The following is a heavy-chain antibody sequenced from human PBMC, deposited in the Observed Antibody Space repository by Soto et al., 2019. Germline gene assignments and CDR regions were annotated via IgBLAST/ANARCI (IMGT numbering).Heavy chain of an antibody. CDR1: GFTFDDYT. Sequence: GGSLRLSCAASGFTFDDYTMHWVRQAPGKGLEWVSLISWDGGSTYYADSVKGRFTISGDNSKNTLYLQMNSLRAEDTAVYYCAREGIRSPLYYWGQGTLVTVSS. D-gene: IGHD4-17*01. V-gene: IGHV3-43*01. J-gene: IGHJ4*02. CDR3: AREGIRSPLYY. CDR2: ISWDGGST.